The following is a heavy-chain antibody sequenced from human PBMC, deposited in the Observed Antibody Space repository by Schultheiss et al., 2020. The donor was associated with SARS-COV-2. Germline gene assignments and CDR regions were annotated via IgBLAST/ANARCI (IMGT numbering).Heavy chain of an antibody. J-gene: IGHJ3*02. CDR2: IYTSGST. D-gene: IGHD3-3*01. Sequence: SETLSLTCTVSGGSISSGSYYWSWIRQPAGKGLEWIGRIYTSGSTNYNPSLKSRVTISVDTSKNQFSLKLSSVTAADTAVYYCARRRTRITIFGVVHDAFDIWGQGTMVTVSS. CDR1: GGSISSGSYY. V-gene: IGHV4-61*02. CDR3: ARRRTRITIFGVVHDAFDI.